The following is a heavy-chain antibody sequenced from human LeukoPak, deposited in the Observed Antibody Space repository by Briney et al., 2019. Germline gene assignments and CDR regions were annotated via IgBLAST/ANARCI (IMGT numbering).Heavy chain of an antibody. CDR3: ARGDDYGDYWGLY. J-gene: IGHJ4*02. CDR2: MNPNSGNT. Sequence: ASVKVSCKASGYTFTGYYMHWVRQAPGQGLEWMGWMNPNSGNTGYAQKFQGRVTMTRNTSISTAYMELRSLISDDAAVYYCARGDDYGDYWGLYWGQGTLVTVSS. CDR1: GYTFTGYY. D-gene: IGHD4-17*01. V-gene: IGHV1-8*02.